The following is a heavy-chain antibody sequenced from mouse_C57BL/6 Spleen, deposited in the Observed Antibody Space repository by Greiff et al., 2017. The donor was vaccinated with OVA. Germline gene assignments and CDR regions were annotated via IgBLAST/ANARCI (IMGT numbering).Heavy chain of an antibody. D-gene: IGHD4-1*01. Sequence: QVTLKASGPGILQSSQTLSLTCSFSGFSLSTSGMGVSWIRQPSGKGLEWLAHIYWDDDKRYNPSLKSRLTISKDTSRNQVFLKITSVDTADTATYYCARNSGNWDGWYFDVWGTGTTVTVSS. CDR2: IYWDDDK. CDR3: ARNSGNWDGWYFDV. J-gene: IGHJ1*03. CDR1: GFSLSTSGMG. V-gene: IGHV8-12*01.